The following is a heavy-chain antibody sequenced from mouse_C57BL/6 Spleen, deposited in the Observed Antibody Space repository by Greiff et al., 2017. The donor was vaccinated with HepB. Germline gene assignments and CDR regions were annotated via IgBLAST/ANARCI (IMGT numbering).Heavy chain of an antibody. D-gene: IGHD2-4*01. CDR3: ARALYDYDPFAY. J-gene: IGHJ3*01. V-gene: IGHV1-76*01. CDR1: GYTFTDYY. Sequence: LVESGAELVRPGASVKLSCKASGYTFTDYYINWVKQRPGQGLEWIARIYPGSGNTYYNEKFKGKATLTAEKSSSTAYMQLSSLTSEDSAVYFCARALYDYDPFAYWGQGTLVTVSA. CDR2: IYPGSGNT.